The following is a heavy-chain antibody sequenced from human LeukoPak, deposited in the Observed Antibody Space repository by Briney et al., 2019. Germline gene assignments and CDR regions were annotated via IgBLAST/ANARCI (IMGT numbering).Heavy chain of an antibody. V-gene: IGHV4-39*01. Sequence: SSETLSLTCTVSGGSISSSSYYWGWIRQPPGKGLEWIGSIYYSGSTYYNPSLKSRVTISVDTSKNQFSLKLSSVTAADTAAYYCARLRHRLTIYDWGQGTLVTVSS. J-gene: IGHJ4*02. CDR3: ARLRHRLTIYD. D-gene: IGHD6-25*01. CDR2: IYYSGST. CDR1: GGSISSSSYY.